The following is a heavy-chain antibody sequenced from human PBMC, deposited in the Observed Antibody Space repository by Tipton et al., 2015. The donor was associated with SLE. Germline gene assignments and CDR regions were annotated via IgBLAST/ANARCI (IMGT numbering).Heavy chain of an antibody. Sequence: GLVKPSQTLSLTCAISGDSVSSNTATWNWIRQSPSRGLEWLGRTFFRSKWYYDFATSVKSRLSINPDTTKNQVSLHLKSVTPEDTAVYYCASSPTMTFDFCGQGILVTVAS. CDR3: ASSPTMTFDF. V-gene: IGHV6-1*01. CDR1: GDSVSSNTAT. D-gene: IGHD3-22*01. J-gene: IGHJ4*02. CDR2: TFFRSKWYY.